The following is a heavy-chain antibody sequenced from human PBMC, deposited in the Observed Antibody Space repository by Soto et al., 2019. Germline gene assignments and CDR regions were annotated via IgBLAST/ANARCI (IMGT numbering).Heavy chain of an antibody. CDR3: AGDLSVVVVGSGPFDY. CDR2: ISDDGRNK. V-gene: IGHV3-30*04. Sequence: QVQVVESGGGVVQPGRSLRLSCAASGFTFSSYAMHWVRQVPGKGLEWVAVISDDGRNKYYADSVKGRFTISRDNSKNTLYLQMNSLSAEDTAVYYCAGDLSVVVVGSGPFDYWGQGTLVTVSS. D-gene: IGHD3-22*01. CDR1: GFTFSSYA. J-gene: IGHJ4*02.